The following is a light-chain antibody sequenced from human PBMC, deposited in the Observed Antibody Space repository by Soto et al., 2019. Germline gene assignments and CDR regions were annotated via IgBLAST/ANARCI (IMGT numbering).Light chain of an antibody. V-gene: IGLV2-14*01. CDR1: SSDVDTHNY. CDR3: SSYTSSSTLV. CDR2: EVI. J-gene: IGLJ2*01. Sequence: QSVLTQPASVSGSPGQSITISCTATSSDVDTHNYVSWYQQYPGKAPKLMIYEVINRPSGVSNRFSGSKSGNTASLIISGLQAEDEADYSCSSYTSSSTLVFGGGTKLTVL.